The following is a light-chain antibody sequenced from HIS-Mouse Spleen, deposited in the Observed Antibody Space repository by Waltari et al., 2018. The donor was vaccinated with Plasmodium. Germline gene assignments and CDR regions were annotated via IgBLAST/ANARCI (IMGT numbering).Light chain of an antibody. CDR3: QAWDSSTVV. Sequence: SYELTQPPSVSVSPGQTASITCSGDKLGDKYACWYQQKPGQSPVLVIYQDSKGPSGTPERFSCSNSGNTATLTISGTQARNEADYYGQAWDSSTVVFGGGTKLTVL. CDR2: QDS. CDR1: KLGDKY. V-gene: IGLV3-1*01. J-gene: IGLJ2*01.